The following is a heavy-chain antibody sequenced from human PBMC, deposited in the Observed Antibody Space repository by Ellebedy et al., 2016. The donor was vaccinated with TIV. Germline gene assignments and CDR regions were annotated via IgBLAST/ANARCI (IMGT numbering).Heavy chain of an antibody. CDR1: GFTFSSYG. J-gene: IGHJ3*02. Sequence: GGSLRLXCAASGFTFSSYGMHWVRQAPGKGLEWVAVIWYDGSNKYYADSVKGRFTISRDNSKNTLYLQMNSLKAEDTAVYYCARSDRYAFDIWGQGTMVTVSS. D-gene: IGHD2-21*02. CDR3: ARSDRYAFDI. V-gene: IGHV3-33*01. CDR2: IWYDGSNK.